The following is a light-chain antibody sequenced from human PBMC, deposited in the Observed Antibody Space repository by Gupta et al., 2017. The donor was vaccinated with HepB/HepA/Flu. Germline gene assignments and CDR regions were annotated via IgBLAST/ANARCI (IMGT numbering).Light chain of an antibody. J-gene: IGKJ2*01. CDR1: QTVNSNY. Sequence: IVLTQPPGTSSLSHGERATLSCRASQTVNSNYLAWYQQKPGQAPRLLIFGAFSRATGIPGRFSGSGSGTDFVLTISRLEPEDFAMYYCQQYGSSPYTFGQGTKLEIK. CDR3: QQYGSSPYT. V-gene: IGKV3-20*01. CDR2: GAF.